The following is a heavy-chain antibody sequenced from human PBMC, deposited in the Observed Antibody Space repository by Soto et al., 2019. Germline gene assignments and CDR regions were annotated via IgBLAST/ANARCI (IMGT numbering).Heavy chain of an antibody. J-gene: IGHJ6*02. Sequence: GGSLRLSCAASGFTFSSYGMHWVRQAPGKGLEWVAVIWYDGSNKYYADSVKGRFTISRDNSKNTLYLQMNSLRAEDTAVYYCARDVIAVAGTLYYYGMDVWGQGTTVTVSS. V-gene: IGHV3-33*01. CDR2: IWYDGSNK. CDR1: GFTFSSYG. CDR3: ARDVIAVAGTLYYYGMDV. D-gene: IGHD6-19*01.